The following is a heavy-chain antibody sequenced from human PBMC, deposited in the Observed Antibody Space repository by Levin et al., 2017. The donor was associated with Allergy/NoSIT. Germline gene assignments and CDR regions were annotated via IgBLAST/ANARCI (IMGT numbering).Heavy chain of an antibody. J-gene: IGHJ6*02. Sequence: SETLSLTCTVSGDSIDRGNFYWTWIRKHPDKGLEWLGFIHHSGSATYNPSLKSRLSMSLDTSKSQFYLKVTSVTVADTAVYYCARDDCAWFGECYWPDVWGQGATVIVSS. V-gene: IGHV4-31*03. CDR1: GDSIDRGNFY. CDR2: IHHSGSA. D-gene: IGHD3-10*01. CDR3: ARDDCAWFGECYWPDV.